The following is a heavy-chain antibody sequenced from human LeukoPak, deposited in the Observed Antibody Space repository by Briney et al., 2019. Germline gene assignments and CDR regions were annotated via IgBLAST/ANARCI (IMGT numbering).Heavy chain of an antibody. V-gene: IGHV3-74*03. D-gene: IGHD3-10*01. CDR3: ARGPPRAMVRGVILDY. Sequence: GGPLRLSCAASGFTFSHFWMHWVRQVPGKGLVCVSRINIDGTSATYADSVKGRFTISRDNAKNSLYLQMNSLRAEDTAVYYCARGPPRAMVRGVILDYWGQGTLVTVSS. CDR2: INIDGTSA. J-gene: IGHJ4*02. CDR1: GFTFSHFW.